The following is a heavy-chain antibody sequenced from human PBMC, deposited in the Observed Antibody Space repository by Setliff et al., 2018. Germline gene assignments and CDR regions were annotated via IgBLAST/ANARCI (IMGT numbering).Heavy chain of an antibody. CDR3: VRDLHWGFDY. Sequence: HPGGSLRLSCAASGFTFGDFAMTWVRQAPGKGLGWVSGIGGRGISTYYADSVKGRFISSRDKSENTLYLQMNSLRAEDTAVYYCVRDLHWGFDYWGLGTLVTVSS. V-gene: IGHV3-23*01. CDR2: IGGRGIST. CDR1: GFTFGDFA. D-gene: IGHD7-27*01. J-gene: IGHJ4*02.